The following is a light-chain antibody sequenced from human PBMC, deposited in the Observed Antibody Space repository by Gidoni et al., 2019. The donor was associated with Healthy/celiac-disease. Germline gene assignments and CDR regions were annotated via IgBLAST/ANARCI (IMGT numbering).Light chain of an antibody. J-gene: IGKJ1*01. CDR3: QQYGSSPLT. CDR1: QSVSSSY. Sequence: EIVLTQSPGTLSLSPGEGATLSCRASQSVSSSYLAWYQQKPGQAPRLLIYGASSRATGIPDRFSGSGSGTDFPLTISRLEPEDFAVYYCQQYGSSPLTFGQGTKVEIK. CDR2: GAS. V-gene: IGKV3-20*01.